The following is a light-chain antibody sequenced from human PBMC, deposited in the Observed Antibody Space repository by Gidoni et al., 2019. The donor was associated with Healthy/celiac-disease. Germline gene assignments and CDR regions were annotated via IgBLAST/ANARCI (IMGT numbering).Light chain of an antibody. V-gene: IGKV1-5*03. CDR3: QQYNSYSQYT. CDR1: QSISSW. J-gene: IGKJ2*01. CDR2: KAS. Sequence: DIQMTQSPSTLSASVGDRVTITCRASQSISSWLAWYQQKPGKAPKLLIYKASSLESGVPSRFSGSGSGTEFTLTISSLQTDDFATYYRQQYNSYSQYTFGQGTKLEIK.